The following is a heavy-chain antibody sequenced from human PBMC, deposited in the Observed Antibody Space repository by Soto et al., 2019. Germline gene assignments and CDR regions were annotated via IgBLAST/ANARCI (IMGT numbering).Heavy chain of an antibody. D-gene: IGHD3-16*01. J-gene: IGHJ6*02. CDR2: CNADGSIT. Sequence: PGPSLRLSCAASGFAISSYWMNWDRQTPGKGLVWVARCNADGSITHYADSGKGRFTISRDNSRTPLFLQMDSLRAEDTAVYYSARGRRTLPGGRMDFWGQGT. CDR3: ARGRRTLPGGRMDF. V-gene: IGHV3-74*01. CDR1: GFAISSYW.